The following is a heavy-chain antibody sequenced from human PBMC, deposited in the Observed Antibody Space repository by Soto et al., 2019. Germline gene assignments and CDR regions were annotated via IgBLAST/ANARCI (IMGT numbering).Heavy chain of an antibody. V-gene: IGHV4-59*01. CDR1: GVTISTYY. CDR2: NYHSGTT. Sequence: PSETLPPTCAVSGVTISTYYWSWIRQPPGKGLEWIGYNYHSGTTNYNPSLKSRVTISVDTSKNQFSLRLTSVTAADTAIYYCVREAYIGYGHAIDHWGQGILVTVSS. CDR3: VREAYIGYGHAIDH. D-gene: IGHD5-12*01. J-gene: IGHJ4*02.